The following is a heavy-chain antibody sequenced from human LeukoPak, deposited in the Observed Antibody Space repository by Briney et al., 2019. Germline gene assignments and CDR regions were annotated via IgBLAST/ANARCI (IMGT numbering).Heavy chain of an antibody. CDR3: ARGAVAVAIDY. CDR1: GGTFSSYA. D-gene: IGHD6-19*01. Sequence: SVRVSCKASGGTFSSYAISWVRQAPGQGLEWMGRIIPILGIANYAQKFQGRVTITADKSTSTAYMELSSLRSEDTAVYYCARGAVAVAIDYWGQGTLVTVSS. J-gene: IGHJ4*02. CDR2: IIPILGIA. V-gene: IGHV1-69*04.